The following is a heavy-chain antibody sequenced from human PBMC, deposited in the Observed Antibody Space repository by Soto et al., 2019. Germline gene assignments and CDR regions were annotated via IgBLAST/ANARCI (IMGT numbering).Heavy chain of an antibody. CDR1: GFTSGSYA. D-gene: IGHD6-19*01. CDR2: ISGSGGST. CDR3: AKGSSGYSSGWGTVYYYYGMDV. Sequence: GSLRLSCAASGFTSGSYAMSWVRQTPGKGLEWVSAISGSGGSTYYADSVKGRFTISRDNSKNTLYLQMNSLRAEDTAVYYCAKGSSGYSSGWGTVYYYYGMDVWGQGTTVTVPS. V-gene: IGHV3-23*01. J-gene: IGHJ6*02.